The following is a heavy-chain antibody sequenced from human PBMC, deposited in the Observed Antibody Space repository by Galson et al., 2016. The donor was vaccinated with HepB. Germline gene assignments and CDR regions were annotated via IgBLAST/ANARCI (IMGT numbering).Heavy chain of an antibody. V-gene: IGHV3-30*03. CDR2: VPHYGNNK. Sequence: SLRLSCAASGFTLSSYCMNWVRQAPGKGLEWVTVVPHYGNNKYYADSVKGRFTVSRDNSKSTVNLHMNSLRPEDTAVYYCARDLGGYSGYGGNYFGMDVWGQGTTVAVS. D-gene: IGHD5-12*01. CDR1: GFTLSSYC. J-gene: IGHJ6*02. CDR3: ARDLGGYSGYGGNYFGMDV.